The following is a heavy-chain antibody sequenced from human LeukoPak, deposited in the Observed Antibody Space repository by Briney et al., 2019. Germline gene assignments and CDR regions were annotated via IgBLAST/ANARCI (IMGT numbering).Heavy chain of an antibody. J-gene: IGHJ4*02. CDR1: GFTVSSNY. D-gene: IGHD6-6*01. Sequence: GGSLRLSCAVSGFTVSSNYMTWVRQAPGKGLEWVSVIYSGGATHYADSVKGRFTISRDNSKNTLYLQMNSLRAEDTAVYYCARVVVSSSSDYFDYWGQGTLVTVSS. CDR3: ARVVVSSSSDYFDY. V-gene: IGHV3-53*05. CDR2: IYSGGAT.